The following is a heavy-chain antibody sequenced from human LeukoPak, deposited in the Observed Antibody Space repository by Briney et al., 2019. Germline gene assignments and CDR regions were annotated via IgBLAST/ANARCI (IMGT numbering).Heavy chain of an antibody. D-gene: IGHD1-26*01. CDR3: ARDKIVGATIFDY. V-gene: IGHV3-7*01. CDR1: GFPFSSYW. Sequence: QSGGSLRLSCVASGFPFSSYWMTWVRQAPGKGLEWVANIKQDGSEKYYVDSVKGRFTISRDNAKNSLYLQMNSLRAEDTAVYYCARDKIVGATIFDYWGQGTLVTVSS. J-gene: IGHJ4*02. CDR2: IKQDGSEK.